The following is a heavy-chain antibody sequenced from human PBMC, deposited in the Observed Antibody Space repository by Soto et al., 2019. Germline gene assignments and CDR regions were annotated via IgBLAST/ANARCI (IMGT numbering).Heavy chain of an antibody. CDR2: INHSGST. CDR3: ARGGPTVTTPQFDY. J-gene: IGHJ4*02. D-gene: IGHD4-17*01. CDR1: GGSFSGYY. Sequence: QVQLQQWGAGLLKPSETLSLTCAVYGGSFSGYYWSWIRQPPGKGLEWIGEINHSGSTNYNPSLKGRVTISVDTSKNQFSLKLSSVTAADTAVYYCARGGPTVTTPQFDYWGQGTLVTVSS. V-gene: IGHV4-34*01.